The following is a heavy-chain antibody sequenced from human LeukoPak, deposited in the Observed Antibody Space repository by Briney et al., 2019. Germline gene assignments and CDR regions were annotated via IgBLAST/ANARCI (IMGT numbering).Heavy chain of an antibody. CDR1: GGSFSGYY. CDR2: INHSGST. Sequence: SETLSLTCAVYGGSFSGYYWSWIRQPPGKGLEWIGEINHSGSTNYNPSLKSRVTISVDTSKNQFSLKLSSVTAADTAVYYCARLRFLEWLFNPHGWFDPWGQGTLVTVSS. D-gene: IGHD3-3*01. V-gene: IGHV4-34*01. J-gene: IGHJ5*02. CDR3: ARLRFLEWLFNPHGWFDP.